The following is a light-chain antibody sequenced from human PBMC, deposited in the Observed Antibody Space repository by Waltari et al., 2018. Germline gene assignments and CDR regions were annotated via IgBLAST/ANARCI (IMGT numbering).Light chain of an antibody. CDR2: WVS. CDR1: QSVLYSSNNKNY. J-gene: IGKJ1*01. V-gene: IGKV4-1*01. Sequence: DIVMTQSPDSLAVSLGERATINCKSSQSVLYSSNNKNYLAWYQQKPGQPPKLLIYWVSTRESVVPDRFSGSGSGTDFTLTISSLQAEDVAVYYCQQYYSTPPRTFGQGTKVEIK. CDR3: QQYYSTPPRT.